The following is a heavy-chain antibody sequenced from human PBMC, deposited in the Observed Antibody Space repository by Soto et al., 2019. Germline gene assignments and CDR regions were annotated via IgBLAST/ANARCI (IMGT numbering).Heavy chain of an antibody. D-gene: IGHD2-21*01. CDR3: ARDHIAVRPGWFDP. CDR1: GYTFSTYG. Sequence: QVQLVQSGGEVKKPGASVKVSCKASGYTFSTYGISWVRQAPGQGLEWMGWISAYNGNTKYGQKFQGRVTMSTDTSTSTAYMELRSLRSDDTAVYYCARDHIAVRPGWFDPWGQGTLVTVSS. J-gene: IGHJ5*02. CDR2: ISAYNGNT. V-gene: IGHV1-18*04.